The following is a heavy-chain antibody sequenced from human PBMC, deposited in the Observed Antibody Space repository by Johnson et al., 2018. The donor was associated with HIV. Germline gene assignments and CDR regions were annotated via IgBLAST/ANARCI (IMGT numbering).Heavy chain of an antibody. V-gene: IGHV3-48*04. Sequence: VQLVESGGGLVQPGGSLRLSCAVSGFIFSSYWMSWVRQAPGKGLEWVSYISSSGSTIYYADSVKGRFTISRDNAKNSLYLQMNSLRAEDTAVYYCARDQRHIAAAGPPDAFDIWGQGTMVTVSS. CDR3: ARDQRHIAAAGPPDAFDI. J-gene: IGHJ3*02. CDR2: ISSSGSTI. D-gene: IGHD6-13*01. CDR1: GFIFSSYW.